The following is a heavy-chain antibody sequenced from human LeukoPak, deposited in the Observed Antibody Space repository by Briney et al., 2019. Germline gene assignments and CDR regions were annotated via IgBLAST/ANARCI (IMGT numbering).Heavy chain of an antibody. CDR2: IYYSGST. Sequence: PSETLSLTCTVSGGSISSSSYYWGWIRQPPGKGLEWLGSIYYSGSTYYNPSLKSRVTISVDTSKNQFSLKLSSVTAADTAVYFCARPDVGEYYFDYWGQGTLVTVSS. V-gene: IGHV4-39*01. J-gene: IGHJ4*02. CDR1: GGSISSSSYY. CDR3: ARPDVGEYYFDY.